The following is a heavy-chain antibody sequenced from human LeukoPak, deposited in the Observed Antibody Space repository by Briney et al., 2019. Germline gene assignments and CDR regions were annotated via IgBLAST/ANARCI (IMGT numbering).Heavy chain of an antibody. D-gene: IGHD2-2*01. J-gene: IGHJ6*03. CDR1: GFTFSSYS. CDR2: ISGSGGST. Sequence: GGSLRLSCAASGFTFSSYSMNWVRQAPGKGLEWVSAISGSGGSTYYADSVKGLFTISRDNSKNTLYLQMNSLRAEDTAVYYCAKDLVPAAINPRRDYYSYMDVWGKGTTVTISS. CDR3: AKDLVPAAINPRRDYYSYMDV. V-gene: IGHV3-23*01.